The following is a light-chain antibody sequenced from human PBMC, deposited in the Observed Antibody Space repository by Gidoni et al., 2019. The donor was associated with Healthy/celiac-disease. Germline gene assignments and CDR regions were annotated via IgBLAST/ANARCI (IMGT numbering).Light chain of an antibody. V-gene: IGKV3-11*01. J-gene: IGKJ4*01. CDR1: QSVSSY. Sequence: EIVLTQSPATLSLSPGERATLSCRASQSVSSYLAWYQQKPGQAPRLLIYDASNRATGIPARFSGSGSGTDFTLTISSREPEDVAVYYCQQRSNWSLTFGGGTKVEIK. CDR2: DAS. CDR3: QQRSNWSLT.